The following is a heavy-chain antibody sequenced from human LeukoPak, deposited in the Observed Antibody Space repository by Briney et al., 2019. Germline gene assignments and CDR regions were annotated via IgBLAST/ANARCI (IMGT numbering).Heavy chain of an antibody. V-gene: IGHV1-8*01. J-gene: IGHJ4*02. CDR1: GYTFTSYD. CDR2: MSPDSGYT. D-gene: IGHD5-12*01. CDR3: EIYTGYDSF. Sequence: ASVKVSCKASGYTFTSYDITWVRQATGQGLEWMGWMSPDSGYTGYAQTFQGRVSLTRNTSVSTAFMELSSLRSEDTAVYYCEIYTGYDSFWGQGALVTVSS.